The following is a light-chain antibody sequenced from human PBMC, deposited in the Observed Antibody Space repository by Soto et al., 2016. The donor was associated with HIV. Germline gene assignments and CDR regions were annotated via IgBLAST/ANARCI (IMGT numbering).Light chain of an antibody. J-gene: IGKJ2*01. V-gene: IGKV2-30*02. CDR1: RSLLLSDGNTF. CDR2: RVS. Sequence: DVVMTQSPLSLSVTLGQPASISCRASRSLLLSDGNTFLNWFHQRPGQSPRRLIFRVSDRDSGVPDRFSGSGSGTNFTLKISRVEAEDSGLYYCMQGSHWPPYTFGQGTKVEIK. CDR3: MQGSHWPPYT.